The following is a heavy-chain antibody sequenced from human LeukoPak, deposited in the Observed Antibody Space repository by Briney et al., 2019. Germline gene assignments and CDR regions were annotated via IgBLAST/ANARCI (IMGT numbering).Heavy chain of an antibody. Sequence: GASVKVSCKASGYTFTSYYMHWVRQAPGQGLEWMGIINPSGGSTSYAQKFQGRVTMTRDTSTSTVYMELSSLRSEDTAVYYCARALDCTNGVCFGDDAFDIWGQGTMVTVSS. J-gene: IGHJ3*02. CDR2: INPSGGST. CDR3: ARALDCTNGVCFGDDAFDI. D-gene: IGHD2-8*01. CDR1: GYTFTSYY. V-gene: IGHV1-46*01.